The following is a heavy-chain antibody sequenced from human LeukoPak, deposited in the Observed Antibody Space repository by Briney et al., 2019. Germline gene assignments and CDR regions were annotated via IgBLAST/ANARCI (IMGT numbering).Heavy chain of an antibody. D-gene: IGHD2-2*01. CDR1: GFTFSSYA. CDR2: ISYDGSNK. J-gene: IGHJ6*03. Sequence: GGSLRLSCAASGFTFSSYAMHWVRQAPGKGLEWVAVISYDGSNKYYADSVKGRFTISRDNSKNTLYLQMNSLRAEDTAVYYCARDLGYCSSTSCYGYMDVWGKGTTVTVSS. V-gene: IGHV3-30-3*01. CDR3: ARDLGYCSSTSCYGYMDV.